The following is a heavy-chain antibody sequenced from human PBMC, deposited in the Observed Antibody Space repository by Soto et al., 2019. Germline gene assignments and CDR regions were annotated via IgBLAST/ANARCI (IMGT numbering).Heavy chain of an antibody. CDR3: ARGRYGMDV. CDR2: ISYDGSNK. D-gene: IGHD1-20*01. Sequence: QVQLVESGGGVVQPGRSLRLSCAASGFTFSSYAMHWVRQAPGKGLEWVAVISYDGSNKYYADSVKGRFTISRDNSKHTLYLQMNSLRAEDTAVYYCARGRYGMDVWGQGTTVTVSS. CDR1: GFTFSSYA. V-gene: IGHV3-30-3*01. J-gene: IGHJ6*02.